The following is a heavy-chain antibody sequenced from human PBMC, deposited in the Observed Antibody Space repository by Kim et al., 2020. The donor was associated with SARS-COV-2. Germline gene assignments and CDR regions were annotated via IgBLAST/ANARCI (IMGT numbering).Heavy chain of an antibody. D-gene: IGHD3-10*01. CDR1: GYTFTSYG. V-gene: IGHV1-18*01. CDR3: ARDIGGKWVMVRGVTYGMDV. CDR2: ISAYNGNT. J-gene: IGHJ6*02. Sequence: ASVKVSCKASGYTFTSYGISWVRQAPGQGLEWMGWISAYNGNTNYAQKLQGRVTMTTDTSTSTAYMELRSLRSDDTAVYYCARDIGGKWVMVRGVTYGMDVWGQGTTVTVSS.